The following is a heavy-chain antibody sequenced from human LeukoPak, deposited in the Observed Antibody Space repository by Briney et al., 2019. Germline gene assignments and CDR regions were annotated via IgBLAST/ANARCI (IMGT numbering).Heavy chain of an antibody. V-gene: IGHV1-8*01. CDR1: GYTFTSYD. CDR3: ARGDVVVPAAMFIAPKNLNYYYYYYMDV. Sequence: ASVKVSCKASGYTFTSYDINWVRQATGQGLEWMGWMNPNSGNTGYAQKFQGRVTMTRNTSISTAYMELSSLRSEDTAVYYCARGDVVVPAAMFIAPKNLNYYYYYYMDVWGKGTTVTVSS. J-gene: IGHJ6*03. CDR2: MNPNSGNT. D-gene: IGHD2-2*01.